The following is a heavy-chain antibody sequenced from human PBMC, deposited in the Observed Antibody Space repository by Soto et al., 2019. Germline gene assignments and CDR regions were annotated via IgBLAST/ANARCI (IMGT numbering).Heavy chain of an antibody. J-gene: IGHJ4*02. D-gene: IGHD6-19*01. CDR3: TSSGWYGGGDY. CDR1: GFTFSSYG. V-gene: IGHV3-30*03. CDR2: ISYDGSNK. Sequence: QVQLVESGGGVVQPGRSLRLSCAASGFTFSSYGMHWVRQAPGKGLEWVAVISYDGSNKYYADSVKGRFTISRDNSKNTVYLQMNSLRGEDTAVYYCTSSGWYGGGDYWGQGTLVTVSS.